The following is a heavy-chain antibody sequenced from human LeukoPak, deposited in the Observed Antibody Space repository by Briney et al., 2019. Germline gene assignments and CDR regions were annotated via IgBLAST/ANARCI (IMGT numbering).Heavy chain of an antibody. CDR1: GGTFSSYA. J-gene: IGHJ6*03. CDR3: ARRSGDIVVVPGASTTKYYYYYMDV. CDR2: IIPIFGTA. Sequence: SVKVSCKASGGTFSSYAISWVRQAPGQGLEWMGGIIPIFGTANYAQKFQGRVTITADESTSTAYMELRSLRSDDTAVYYCARRSGDIVVVPGASTTKYYYYYMDVWGKGTTVTVSS. D-gene: IGHD2-2*01. V-gene: IGHV1-69*01.